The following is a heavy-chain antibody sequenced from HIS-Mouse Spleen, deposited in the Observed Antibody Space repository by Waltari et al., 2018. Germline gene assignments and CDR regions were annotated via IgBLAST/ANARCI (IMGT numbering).Heavy chain of an antibody. J-gene: IGHJ2*01. V-gene: IGHV4-39*07. CDR1: GGSISSSSYY. D-gene: IGHD7-27*01. CDR3: ARDFTGDSGGGWYFDL. CDR2: IYYRGST. Sequence: QLQLQESGPGLVKPSETLSLTCTVSGGSISSSSYYWGWIREPPGKGLEWIGRIYYRGSTYYNPSLKSRVTISVDTSKNQFSLKLSSVTAADTAVYYCARDFTGDSGGGWYFDLWGRGTLVTVSS.